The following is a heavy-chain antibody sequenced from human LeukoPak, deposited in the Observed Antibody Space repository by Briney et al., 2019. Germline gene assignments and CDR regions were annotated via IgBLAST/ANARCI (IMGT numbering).Heavy chain of an antibody. CDR1: GFTFSSYG. Sequence: QPGRSLRLSCAASGFTFSSYGMHWVRQAPGKGLEWVAVISYDGSNKYYADSVKGRFTISRDNSKNTLYLQMNSLRAEDTAVYYCAKVGGDGSGIDAFDIWGQGTMVTVSS. CDR2: ISYDGSNK. CDR3: AKVGGDGSGIDAFDI. D-gene: IGHD3-10*01. J-gene: IGHJ3*02. V-gene: IGHV3-30*18.